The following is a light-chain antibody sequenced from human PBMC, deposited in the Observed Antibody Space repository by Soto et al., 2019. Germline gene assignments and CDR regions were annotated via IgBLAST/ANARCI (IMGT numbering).Light chain of an antibody. J-gene: IGKJ1*01. V-gene: IGKV3-11*01. Sequence: EIVLTQPPATLSLSPGERATLSCRASQSVSTFLAWYQHKPGQAPRLLIYDASNRATGIPDRFRGSGSGTDFTLTISSLEPEDFALYYCQQGTDWPPGTFGQGTKVDIK. CDR2: DAS. CDR1: QSVSTF. CDR3: QQGTDWPPGT.